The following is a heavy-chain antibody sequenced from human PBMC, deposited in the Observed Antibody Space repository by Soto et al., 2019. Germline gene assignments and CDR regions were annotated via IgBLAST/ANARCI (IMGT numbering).Heavy chain of an antibody. CDR3: AKGLGSMDV. Sequence: GGSLRLSCAASGFTFSSYGMHWVRLAPGRGLEWVAVISYDGSNKYYADSVKGRFTISRDNSKNTLYLQMNSLRAEDTAVYYCAKGLGSMDVWGKGTTVTVSS. CDR2: ISYDGSNK. D-gene: IGHD6-19*01. J-gene: IGHJ6*03. CDR1: GFTFSSYG. V-gene: IGHV3-30*18.